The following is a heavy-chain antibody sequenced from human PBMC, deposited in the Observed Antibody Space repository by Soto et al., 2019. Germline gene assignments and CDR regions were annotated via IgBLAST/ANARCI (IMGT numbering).Heavy chain of an antibody. D-gene: IGHD4-17*01. V-gene: IGHV3-74*01. J-gene: IGHJ4*02. CDR3: ARDGYGDAFDY. CDR2: INSDGSST. Sequence: GGSLRLSCAASGFTFSSYWMHWVRQAPGKGLVGVSRINSDGSSTSYADSVKGRFSISRDNAKNTLYLQMNSLRAEDTAVYYCARDGYGDAFDYWGQGALVTVSS. CDR1: GFTFSSYW.